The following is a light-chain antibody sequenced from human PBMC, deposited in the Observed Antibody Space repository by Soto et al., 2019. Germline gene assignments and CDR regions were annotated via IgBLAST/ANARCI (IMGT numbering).Light chain of an antibody. J-gene: IGKJ1*01. V-gene: IGKV1-27*01. Sequence: DIPMNQSPSSLCASVGDRVTITCRPSQGIGNALAWYQQKPGKVTKLLMHAASTLQSGVPSRLSGSGSGTDFTLTISSLQPEDVATYYCQKYDSVPTFGPGTKVDIK. CDR2: AAS. CDR1: QGIGNA. CDR3: QKYDSVPT.